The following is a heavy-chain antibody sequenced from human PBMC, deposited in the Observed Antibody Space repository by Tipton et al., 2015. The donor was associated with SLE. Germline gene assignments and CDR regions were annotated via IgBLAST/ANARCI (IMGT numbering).Heavy chain of an antibody. CDR2: IYYSGST. J-gene: IGHJ3*02. D-gene: IGHD2-8*02. Sequence: TLSLTCIVSNGSISNYYWSWIRQPPGKGLEWIGYIYYSGSTSYNPSLKSRVTTSVDTSKNQFSLKLISVTAADTAVYYCARSRRETYWWESFDIWGQGKMVTVSS. CDR1: NGSISNYY. V-gene: IGHV4-59*01. CDR3: ARSRRETYWWESFDI.